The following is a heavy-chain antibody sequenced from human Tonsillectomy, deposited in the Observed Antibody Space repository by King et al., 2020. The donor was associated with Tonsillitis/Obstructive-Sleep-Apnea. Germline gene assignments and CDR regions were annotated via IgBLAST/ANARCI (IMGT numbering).Heavy chain of an antibody. CDR3: AGDPSVGAPSL. CDR1: GFSFSTYA. D-gene: IGHD2-2*01. J-gene: IGHJ4*02. Sequence: VQLVESGGGVVQPGGSLRLSCAASGFSFSTYAMHWVRQAPGKGLEWVEVISYDGSDKLYADSVKGRFTISRDSSKKMMYLQMNSLRPKDAAVYFCAGDPSVGAPSLWGQGTLVTVSS. CDR2: ISYDGSDK. V-gene: IGHV3-30*04.